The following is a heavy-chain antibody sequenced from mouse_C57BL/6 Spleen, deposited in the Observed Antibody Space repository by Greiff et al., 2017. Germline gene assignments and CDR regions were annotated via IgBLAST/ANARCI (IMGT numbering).Heavy chain of an antibody. V-gene: IGHV1-81*01. CDR3: ARGDSITTVGDWLAY. CDR2: IYPRSGNT. D-gene: IGHD1-1*01. CDR1: GYTFTSYG. J-gene: IGHJ3*01. Sequence: QVQLQQSGAELARPGASVKLSCKASGYTFTSYGISWVKQRPGPGLEWIGVIYPRSGNTYYNEKFKGKATLTADKSSSTAYMELRSLTSEDSAVYVCARGDSITTVGDWLAYWGQGTLVTVSA.